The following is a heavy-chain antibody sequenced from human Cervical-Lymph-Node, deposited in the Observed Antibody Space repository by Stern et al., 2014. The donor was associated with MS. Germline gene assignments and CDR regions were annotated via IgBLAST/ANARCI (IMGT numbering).Heavy chain of an antibody. Sequence: VQLVESGAEVKKPGASVKVSCKASGYTFTSYGFSWVRQAPGQGLEWMGLISAYNGNTNYAQKLQGRVTMTTDTSTSTAYMELRSLRSDDTAVYYCARDAALFGRNPLDYWGQGTLVTVSS. D-gene: IGHD3/OR15-3a*01. CDR2: ISAYNGNT. V-gene: IGHV1-18*01. CDR3: ARDAALFGRNPLDY. CDR1: GYTFTSYG. J-gene: IGHJ4*02.